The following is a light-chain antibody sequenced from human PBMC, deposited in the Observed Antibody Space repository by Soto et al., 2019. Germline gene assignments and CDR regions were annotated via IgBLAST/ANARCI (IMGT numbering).Light chain of an antibody. CDR1: QRVSSNY. J-gene: IGKJ2*01. CDR2: GAS. CDR3: HQYGTLPYA. V-gene: IGKV3-20*01. Sequence: IGLTQSPGTLSLSPGERATLSCRASQRVSSNYVAWYQHKPGQAPMLLIHGASIRATCIPDRFSGSGSGTDFTLTISRLEPEDFAMYYCHQYGTLPYAFGQGTKLQIK.